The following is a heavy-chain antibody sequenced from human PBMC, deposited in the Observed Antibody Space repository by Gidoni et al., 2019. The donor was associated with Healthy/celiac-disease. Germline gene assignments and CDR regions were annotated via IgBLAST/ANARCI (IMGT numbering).Heavy chain of an antibody. Sequence: QVQLVQSGAEVKKPWASVKVSCKASGYTFTSSYMNWVRQAPGQGLEWMGIINPSGGSTSTEQKLQGRVTMTRDTSTSTVYMELSSLRSEATAVYYGARAGSSFIFDYWGQGTLVTVSS. CDR2: INPSGGST. J-gene: IGHJ4*02. D-gene: IGHD1-26*01. CDR1: GYTFTSSY. CDR3: ARAGSSFIFDY. V-gene: IGHV1-46*04.